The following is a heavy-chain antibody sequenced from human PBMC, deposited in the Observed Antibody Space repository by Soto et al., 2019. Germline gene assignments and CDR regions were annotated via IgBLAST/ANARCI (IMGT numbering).Heavy chain of an antibody. J-gene: IGHJ4*02. CDR1: GRSMSGYY. V-gene: IGHV4-4*07. CDR3: AREDYYDTGYYVV. CDR2: IYNSGTT. D-gene: IGHD3-9*01. Sequence: SETLSLTCTVSGRSMSGYYWSWIRQPAGERLEWIGRIYNSGTTDFTPSLKGRVTMSVDTSKNQFSLKSTSVTAADTALYYCAREDYYDTGYYVVWGQGTQVTVSS.